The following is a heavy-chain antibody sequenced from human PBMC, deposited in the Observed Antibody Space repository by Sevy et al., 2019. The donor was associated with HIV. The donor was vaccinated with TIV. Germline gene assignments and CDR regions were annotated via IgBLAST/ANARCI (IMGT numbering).Heavy chain of an antibody. Sequence: GGSLRLSCAASGFTFSNYFMNWVRQAPGKGLEWVSSISIGSSYIFYADSLKVRFTISRDNATNSLYLHMNSLSAEDTAVYYCARGDYYGSLYYFDYWGPGTLVTVSS. D-gene: IGHD3-10*01. CDR2: ISIGSSYI. J-gene: IGHJ4*02. CDR1: GFTFSNYF. V-gene: IGHV3-21*01. CDR3: ARGDYYGSLYYFDY.